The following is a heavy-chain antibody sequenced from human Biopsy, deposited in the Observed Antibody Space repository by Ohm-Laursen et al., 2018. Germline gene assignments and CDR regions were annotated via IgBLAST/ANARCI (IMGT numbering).Heavy chain of an antibody. V-gene: IGHV4-4*07. J-gene: IGHJ3*01. Sequence: SDTLSLTCNVSGGDINNYYWSWIRQPAGKGLEWIGRIYPGGNTNDNPSLKSRVTMSVDTSKKQLSLRLRSVTAADTAMYYCASVVLGPTNDAFDLWGQGTMVVVSS. CDR2: IYPGGNT. D-gene: IGHD3-22*01. CDR3: ASVVLGPTNDAFDL. CDR1: GGDINNYY.